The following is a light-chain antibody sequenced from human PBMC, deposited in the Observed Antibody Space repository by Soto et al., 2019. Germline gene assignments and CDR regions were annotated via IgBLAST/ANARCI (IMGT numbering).Light chain of an antibody. CDR2: DVS. CDR1: SSDVGSYNY. CDR3: SSYAGSLTCV. Sequence: QSALTQPRSVSGSPGQSVTISCTGTSSDVGSYNYVSWYQHHPGKAPKLMIYDVSERPSGVSDRFSGSKSGNTASLTISGLQAEDEADYYCSSYAGSLTCVFGGGTKVTVL. J-gene: IGLJ3*02. V-gene: IGLV2-11*01.